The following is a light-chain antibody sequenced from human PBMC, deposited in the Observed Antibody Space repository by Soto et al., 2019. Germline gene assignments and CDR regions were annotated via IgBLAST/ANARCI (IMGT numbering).Light chain of an antibody. V-gene: IGLV2-8*01. Sequence: QSALTQPPSASGSPGQSVTISCTGTSSDVGGYNFVSWYQQHPGKAPKLMIYEVSKRPSGVPDRFSGSKSGNTASLTVSGLQAEEEADYYCSSYAGSTIVVFGGGTKLTVL. CDR2: EVS. CDR3: SSYAGSTIVV. J-gene: IGLJ2*01. CDR1: SSDVGGYNF.